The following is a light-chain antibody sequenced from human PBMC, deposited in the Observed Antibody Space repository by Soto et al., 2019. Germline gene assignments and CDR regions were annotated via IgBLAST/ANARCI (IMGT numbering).Light chain of an antibody. CDR2: DAS. CDR1: QSVSKY. V-gene: IGKV3-11*01. Sequence: EIVLTQSPATLSLSPGERATLSCRASQSVSKYLAWYQQKPGQAPRLLIHDASNRATGIPARFSGSGSGTXXXXXXXXXXXXDFGVXYCXQRSNWPQITFGGGTKVEIK. CDR3: XQRSNWPQIT. J-gene: IGKJ4*01.